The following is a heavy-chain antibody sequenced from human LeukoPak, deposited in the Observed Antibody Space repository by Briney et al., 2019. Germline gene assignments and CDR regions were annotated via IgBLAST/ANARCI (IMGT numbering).Heavy chain of an antibody. Sequence: GASVKVSCKASGGTFSSYAISWVRQAPGQGLEWMGGIIPIFGTANYAQKFQGRVTITADESTSTAYMELSSLRSEDTAVYYCARVKGPLQITSDAFDIWGQGTMVTVSS. D-gene: IGHD1-14*01. V-gene: IGHV1-69*13. CDR3: ARVKGPLQITSDAFDI. J-gene: IGHJ3*02. CDR1: GGTFSSYA. CDR2: IIPIFGTA.